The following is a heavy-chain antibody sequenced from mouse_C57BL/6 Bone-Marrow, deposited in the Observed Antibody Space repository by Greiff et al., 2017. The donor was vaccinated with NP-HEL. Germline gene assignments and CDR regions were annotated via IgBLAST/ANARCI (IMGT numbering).Heavy chain of an antibody. CDR3: ARITYDYDGAWFAY. CDR1: GFSLSTFGMG. J-gene: IGHJ3*01. V-gene: IGHV8-8*01. CDR2: IWWDDDK. Sequence: QVTLKVSGPGILQPSQTLSLTCSFSGFSLSTFGMGVGWIRQPPGKGLEWLAHIWWDDDKYYNPALKSRLTISKDTSKNQVFLKIANVDSADTATYYCARITYDYDGAWFAYWGQGTLVTVSA. D-gene: IGHD2-4*01.